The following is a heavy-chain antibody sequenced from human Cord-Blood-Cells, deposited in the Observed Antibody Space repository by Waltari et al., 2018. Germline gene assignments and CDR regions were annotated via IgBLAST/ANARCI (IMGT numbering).Heavy chain of an antibody. Sequence: QVQLQRWGAGLLKPSETLSFSGYYWSWIRQPPGKGLEWIGEINHSGSTNYNPSLKSRVTISVDTSKNQFSLKLSSVTAADTAVYYCASLGCSSTSCYWFDPWGQGTLVTVSS. D-gene: IGHD2-2*01. CDR1: FSGYY. CDR2: INHSGST. J-gene: IGHJ5*02. V-gene: IGHV4-34*01. CDR3: ASLGCSSTSCYWFDP.